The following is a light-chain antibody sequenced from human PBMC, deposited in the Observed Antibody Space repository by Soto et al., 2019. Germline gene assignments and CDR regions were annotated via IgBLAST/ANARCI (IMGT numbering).Light chain of an antibody. CDR2: DAS. V-gene: IGKV1-5*01. CDR3: QQYNSYWT. Sequence: DIQMTQSPSTLSASVGDRVTITCRASQSISSWLAWYQQKPGKAPKLRIYDASSLESGVPSRLSGRGSGTEFTLTISSMQHDDFATYYCQQYNSYWTFGQGTKVDI. J-gene: IGKJ1*01. CDR1: QSISSW.